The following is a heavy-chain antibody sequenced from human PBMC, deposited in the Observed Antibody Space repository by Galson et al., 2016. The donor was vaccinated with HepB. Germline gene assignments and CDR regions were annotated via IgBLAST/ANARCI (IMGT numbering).Heavy chain of an antibody. V-gene: IGHV3-30-3*01. CDR1: GFTLSKYH. CDR2: YFHDEDYT. J-gene: IGHJ3*02. Sequence: SLRLSCAASGFTLSKYHMHWVRQAPGKGLEWVALYFHDEDYTYYPDSVKGRFTISRDNTKGTVYLHMNSLRDEDTAVYYCTREANDAFDIWGQGTMVTVSS. CDR3: TREANDAFDI.